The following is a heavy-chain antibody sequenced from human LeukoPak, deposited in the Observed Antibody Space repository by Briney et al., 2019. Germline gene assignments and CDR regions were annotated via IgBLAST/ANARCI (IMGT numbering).Heavy chain of an antibody. CDR3: ARGGLNALEAFDI. D-gene: IGHD1-1*01. Sequence: PGRSLRLSCAASGFTFSSYGMHWVRQAPGKGLEWVAVIWYDGSNKYYADSVKGRFTISRDNSKNTLYLQMNSLRAEDTAVYYCARGGLNALEAFDIWGQGTLVTVCS. V-gene: IGHV3-33*01. CDR1: GFTFSSYG. CDR2: IWYDGSNK. J-gene: IGHJ3*02.